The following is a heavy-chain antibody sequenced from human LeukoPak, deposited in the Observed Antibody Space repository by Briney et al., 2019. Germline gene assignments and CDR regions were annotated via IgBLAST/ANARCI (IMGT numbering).Heavy chain of an antibody. CDR1: GFTFSSYG. J-gene: IGHJ4*02. D-gene: IGHD3-3*01. CDR2: ISHDGSNK. V-gene: IGHV3-30*18. CDR3: AKDHRITIFGVAGD. Sequence: GRSLRLSCAASGFTFSSYGMHWVRQAPGKGLEWVAVISHDGSNKYYADSVKGRFTISRDNSKNTLYLQMNSLKAEDTAVYYCAKDHRITIFGVAGDWGQGTLVTVSS.